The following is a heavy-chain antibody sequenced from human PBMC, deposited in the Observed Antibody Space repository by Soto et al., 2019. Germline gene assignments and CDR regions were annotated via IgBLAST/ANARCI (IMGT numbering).Heavy chain of an antibody. J-gene: IGHJ4*02. D-gene: IGHD3-10*01. V-gene: IGHV3-23*01. Sequence: GGSLRLSCAASGFTFSRFPMSWVRQAPGKGLEWVSAISSGGGTTYYADSVKGRFTISRDNAKNTLYLQMSSLRAEDTALYYCSSSSPASDYWGQGTLVTVSS. CDR3: SSSSPASDY. CDR1: GFTFSRFP. CDR2: ISSGGGTT.